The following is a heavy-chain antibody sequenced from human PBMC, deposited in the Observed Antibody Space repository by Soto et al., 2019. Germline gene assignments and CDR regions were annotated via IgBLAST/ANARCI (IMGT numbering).Heavy chain of an antibody. D-gene: IGHD3-3*01. CDR2: IDHSGSS. CDR1: GGSISSGGYS. J-gene: IGHJ5*02. Sequence: QLQLQESGSGLVKPSQTLSLTCAVSGGSISSGGYSWSWIRHPPGKGLEWIGHIDHSGSSDYSPSLRSRLTLSLDRSKNQFSLRLSSVTAADTAVYYCARESNYDFWSGYPNGFDPWGQGILVTVSS. V-gene: IGHV4-30-2*01. CDR3: ARESNYDFWSGYPNGFDP.